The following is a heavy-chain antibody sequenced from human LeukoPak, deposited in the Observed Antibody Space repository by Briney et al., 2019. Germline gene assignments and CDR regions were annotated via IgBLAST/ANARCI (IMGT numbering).Heavy chain of an antibody. CDR1: GGSISSYY. CDR2: IYYSGST. D-gene: IGHD3-10*01. V-gene: IGHV4-59*08. CDR3: ARQGYGSGSYHPHGMDV. J-gene: IGHJ6*02. Sequence: SETLSLTCTVSGGSISSYYWSWIRQPPGKGLEWIGYIYYSGSTNYNPSLKSRVTISVDTSKNQFSLKLSSVTAADTAVYYCARQGYGSGSYHPHGMDVWGQGTTVTVSS.